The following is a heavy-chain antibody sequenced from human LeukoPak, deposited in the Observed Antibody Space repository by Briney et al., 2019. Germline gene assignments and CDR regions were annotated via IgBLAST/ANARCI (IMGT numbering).Heavy chain of an antibody. D-gene: IGHD3-22*01. CDR2: IWYDGSNK. CDR1: GFTFSSYG. J-gene: IGHJ1*01. V-gene: IGHV3-33*01. CDR3: AREVYYYDSSGYEYFQH. Sequence: PGRSLRLSCAASGFTFSSYGMHWVRQAPGKGLEWVAVIWYDGSNKYYADSVKGRFTISRDNSKNTLYLQMSSLRAEDTAVYYCAREVYYYDSSGYEYFQHWGQGTLVTVSS.